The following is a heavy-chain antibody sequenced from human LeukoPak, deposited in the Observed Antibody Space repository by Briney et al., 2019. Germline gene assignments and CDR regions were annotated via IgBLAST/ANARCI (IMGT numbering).Heavy chain of an antibody. CDR3: TRYNVGFES. V-gene: IGHV3-73*01. D-gene: IGHD1-1*01. Sequence: GGSLKLSCEASGFTFSGSAMHWVRQASGKGLEWVGRIRSKTNSYATSYAASVKGRFALSRDDSKNTAYLQMNSLKTEDTAVYYCTRYNVGFESWGQGTLVTVSS. J-gene: IGHJ4*02. CDR1: GFTFSGSA. CDR2: IRSKTNSYAT.